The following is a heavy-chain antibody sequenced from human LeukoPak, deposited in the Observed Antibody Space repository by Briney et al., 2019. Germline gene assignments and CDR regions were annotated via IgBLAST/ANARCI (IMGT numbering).Heavy chain of an antibody. CDR1: GGSIRSSY. Sequence: SETLSLTCTVSGGSIRSSYWSWIRQPPGRGLEWIGCIHHSGTTYYNPSLKSRVTISVDTSKNQFSPMISSVTAADTAVYYCARQGGSNSPYYYYYMDVWGKGTTVTVSS. J-gene: IGHJ6*03. V-gene: IGHV4-59*08. CDR2: IHHSGTT. D-gene: IGHD6-13*01. CDR3: ARQGGSNSPYYYYYMDV.